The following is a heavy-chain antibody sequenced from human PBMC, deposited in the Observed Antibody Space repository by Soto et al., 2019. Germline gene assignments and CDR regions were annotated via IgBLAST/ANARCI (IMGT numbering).Heavy chain of an antibody. V-gene: IGHV1-3*01. CDR2: IDVDSGAT. CDR3: ARCGVANAAFDI. CDR1: GDSFTYYA. Sequence: GASVKVSCKASGDSFTYYAMHWVRQAPGQRLEWMGWIDVDSGATKYAQKFQGRVTITTDTSASTANMELSSLRSDDTAVYSCARCGVANAAFDIWGQGTMVPVSS. D-gene: IGHD2-15*01. J-gene: IGHJ3*02.